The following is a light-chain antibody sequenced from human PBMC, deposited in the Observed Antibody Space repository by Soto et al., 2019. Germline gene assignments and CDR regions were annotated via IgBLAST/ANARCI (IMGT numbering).Light chain of an antibody. CDR2: DAS. Sequence: ESLLTQSPGTLSLSPGERATLSCRARQTVRSDSLAWYKQRPGQAPRLIMYDASSRTPGIPDRYSGSGSGTDFTLTISRLEPEDFAVYYCQHSATFGPGTKVDIK. J-gene: IGKJ3*01. CDR3: QHSAT. V-gene: IGKV3-20*01. CDR1: QTVRSDS.